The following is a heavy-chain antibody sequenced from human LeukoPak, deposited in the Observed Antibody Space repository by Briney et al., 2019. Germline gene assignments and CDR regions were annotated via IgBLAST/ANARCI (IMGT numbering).Heavy chain of an antibody. CDR3: AKDFYDSSGYWLDY. V-gene: IGHV3-23*01. CDR1: GFTFSSYA. CDR2: ISGSGGST. D-gene: IGHD3-22*01. Sequence: GGSLRLSCAASGFTFSSYAMSWVRQAPGKGLEWVSAISGSGGSTYYADSVKGRFTISRDNSKNTLYLQMNSLRAEDTAVYYCAKDFYDSSGYWLDYWGQGTLVTVSS. J-gene: IGHJ4*02.